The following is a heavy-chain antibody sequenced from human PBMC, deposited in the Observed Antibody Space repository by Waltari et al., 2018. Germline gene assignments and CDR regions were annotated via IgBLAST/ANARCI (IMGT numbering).Heavy chain of an antibody. Sequence: QVQLQESGPGLVKPSETLSLTCSVSNGSIHSYFWSWIRQPPVKGLEWIGYIYSTGPTDYNPSLGSRVTISVDTSKNQFSLRLSSVTAADTAVYYCARHGGVAALYYFDYWGQGTLVTVSS. V-gene: IGHV4-59*08. CDR2: IYSTGPT. CDR3: ARHGGVAALYYFDY. CDR1: NGSIHSYF. D-gene: IGHD6-6*01. J-gene: IGHJ4*02.